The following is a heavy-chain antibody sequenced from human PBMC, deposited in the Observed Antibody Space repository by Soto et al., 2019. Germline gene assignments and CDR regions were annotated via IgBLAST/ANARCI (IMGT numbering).Heavy chain of an antibody. CDR1: GYTFNTYG. J-gene: IGHJ5*02. V-gene: IGHV1-18*01. D-gene: IGHD5-18*01. CDR2: ISAYNGNT. CDR3: ARDGEKWVTVNWFDP. Sequence: QVQLVQSGAEVKKPGASVMLSCKASGYTFNTYGITWVRQAPGQGLERMGWISAYNGNTNNAQKLQGRVTRNTDRTTNTAYMDRRSLRSDGTTVYYRARDGEKWVTVNWFDPWGQGTLVTVSS.